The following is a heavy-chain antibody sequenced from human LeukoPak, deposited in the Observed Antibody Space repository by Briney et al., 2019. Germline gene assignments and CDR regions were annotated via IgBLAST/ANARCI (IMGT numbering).Heavy chain of an antibody. CDR2: INPKYGGT. J-gene: IGHJ5*02. CDR3: ARDRNSIAVAEEDWFAP. V-gene: IGHV1-2*02. CDR1: VYTFTGYY. D-gene: IGHD6-19*01. Sequence: ASVKVSCKASVYTFTGYYMHWVGQAPGRGGEGMGWINPKYGGTNYAQKFKGRVTMTRHTSITTAYMKMRRLRSNDTAVYYYARDRNSIAVAEEDWFAPWGQGTLVTASS.